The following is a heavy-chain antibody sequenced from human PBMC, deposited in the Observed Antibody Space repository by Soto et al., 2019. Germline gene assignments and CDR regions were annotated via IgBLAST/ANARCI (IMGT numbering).Heavy chain of an antibody. CDR2: INTDGSST. CDR3: ARSQYSSGWYGGFYF. V-gene: IGHV3-74*01. CDR1: EFTFSSYW. D-gene: IGHD6-19*01. Sequence: EVQLVESGGGLVQPGGSLRLSCAASEFTFSSYWMHWVRQAPGKGLVWVSRINTDGSSTSYADSVKGRFTISRDNAKNTLYLQMNSLRADDTAFYYCARSQYSSGWYGGFYFWGQGTLVTVSS. J-gene: IGHJ4*02.